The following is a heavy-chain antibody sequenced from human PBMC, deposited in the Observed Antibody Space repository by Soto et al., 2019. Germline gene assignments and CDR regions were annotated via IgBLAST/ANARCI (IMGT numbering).Heavy chain of an antibody. CDR1: GYSFSTYD. D-gene: IGHD3-10*01. CDR3: AGEETFSGYYYGMDV. J-gene: IGHJ6*02. Sequence: ASVKVSCKASGYSFSTYDIHWVRQAPGESLEWMGWISTGNGNTKYSQKFQGRVTITRDTSATTVYMELSSLRSEDTAVYYCAGEETFSGYYYGMDVWGQGTTVTVS. V-gene: IGHV1-3*04. CDR2: ISTGNGNT.